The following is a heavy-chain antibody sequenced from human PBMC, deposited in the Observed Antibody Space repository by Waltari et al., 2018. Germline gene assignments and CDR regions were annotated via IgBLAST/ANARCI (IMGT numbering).Heavy chain of an antibody. CDR3: ARLTSVQPQYFDY. D-gene: IGHD4-17*01. J-gene: IGHJ4*02. Sequence: EVQLVQSGAEVKKPGESLKISCKGSGYMFNMYWIGWVRQMPGKGLEWMGSTYPRDPDTRYSPSYQGQVTISADKSISTAYLQWSSLKASDTAMYYCARLTSVQPQYFDYWGQGTPVTVSS. V-gene: IGHV5-51*03. CDR1: GYMFNMYW. CDR2: TYPRDPDT.